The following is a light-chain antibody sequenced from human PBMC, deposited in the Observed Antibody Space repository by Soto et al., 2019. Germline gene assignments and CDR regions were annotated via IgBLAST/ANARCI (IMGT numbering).Light chain of an antibody. J-gene: IGLJ1*01. CDR2: NDY. CDR3: ATWDDSQKGV. V-gene: IGLV1-44*01. Sequence: QSVLTQPPSASGAPGQRVTISCSGSISNIGGYTVNWYQHLPGTAPKLLIYNDYQRPSGVPDRFSGSKSGTSASLAISGLQSEDEADYYCATWDDSQKGVFGAGTKVTVL. CDR1: ISNIGGYT.